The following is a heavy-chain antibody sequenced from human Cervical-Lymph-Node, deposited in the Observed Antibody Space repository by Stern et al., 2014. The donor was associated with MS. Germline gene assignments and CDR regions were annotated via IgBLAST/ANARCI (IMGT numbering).Heavy chain of an antibody. CDR1: GVTFSSYA. J-gene: IGHJ6*02. CDR3: ARGELKEGLVRGMDV. CDR2: ISPIFGTE. D-gene: IGHD1-26*01. Sequence: QVQLVQSGAEVKKPGYSVKVSCKASGVTFSSYAMRWVRQAPGKGLEWMGGISPIFGTENHAQKFQGRVTITGDESTSTAYMELNSLRSEDTAVYYCARGELKEGLVRGMDVWGQGTTVTVSS. V-gene: IGHV1-69*01.